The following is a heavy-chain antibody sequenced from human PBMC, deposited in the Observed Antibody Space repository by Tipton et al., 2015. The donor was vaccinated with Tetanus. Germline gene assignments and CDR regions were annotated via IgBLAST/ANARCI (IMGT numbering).Heavy chain of an antibody. V-gene: IGHV3-33*01. CDR2: IWYDGSHK. J-gene: IGHJ4*02. Sequence: SLRLSCATSGFNFSTYGMHWVRQAPGKGLEWVAVIWYDGSHKYYADSVKGRFTISRDNSKNTLFLQMNTLRGEDTAVYYCARDFCSSASCYYFDYWGQGTLVTVSS. D-gene: IGHD2-2*01. CDR1: GFNFSTYG. CDR3: ARDFCSSASCYYFDY.